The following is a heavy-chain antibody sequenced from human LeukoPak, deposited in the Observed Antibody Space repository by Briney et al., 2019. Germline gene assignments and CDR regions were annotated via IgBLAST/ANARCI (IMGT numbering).Heavy chain of an antibody. CDR3: ATTIPYYDFWSAREYYFDY. CDR2: SYYGAST. CDR1: GCSISSSSYY. V-gene: IGHV4-39*01. Sequence: SETLSLTCTVSGCSISSSSYYWGRMPQPPGKGLEWFGRSYYGASTYYNPSLKSRVTISVDTSKYQFSLKLSSVTAADTAVYYCATTIPYYDFWSAREYYFDYWGQGTLVTVSS. D-gene: IGHD3-3*01. J-gene: IGHJ4*02.